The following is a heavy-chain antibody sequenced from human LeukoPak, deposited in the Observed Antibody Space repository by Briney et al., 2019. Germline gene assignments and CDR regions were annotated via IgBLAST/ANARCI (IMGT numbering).Heavy chain of an antibody. CDR3: ARVYLVKAYCSSTSCYSGWFDP. V-gene: IGHV1-18*01. J-gene: IGHJ5*02. Sequence: ASVKVSCKASGYTFTSYGISWVRQAPGQGLEWMGWISAYNGNTNYAQKLQGRVTMTTDTSTSTAYMELRSLRSDDTAVYYCARVYLVKAYCSSTSCYSGWFDPWGQGTLVTVSS. CDR1: GYTFTSYG. CDR2: ISAYNGNT. D-gene: IGHD2-2*01.